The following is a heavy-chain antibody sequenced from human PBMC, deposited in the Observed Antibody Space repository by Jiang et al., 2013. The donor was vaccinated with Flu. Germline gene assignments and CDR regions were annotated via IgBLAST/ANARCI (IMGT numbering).Heavy chain of an antibody. Sequence: LVQPGGSLRLSCAASGFTVSSNYMSWVRQAPGKGLEWVSVIYSGGSTYYADSVKGRFTISRDNSKNTLYLQMNSLRAEDTAVYYCARASIRSVDYFDYWGQGTLVTVSS. CDR1: GFTVSSNY. CDR2: IYSGGST. J-gene: IGHJ4*02. CDR3: ARASIRSVDYFDY. V-gene: IGHV3-66*01. D-gene: IGHD3-3*02.